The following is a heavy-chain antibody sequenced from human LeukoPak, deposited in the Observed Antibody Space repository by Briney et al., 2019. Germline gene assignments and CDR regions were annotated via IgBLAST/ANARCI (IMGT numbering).Heavy chain of an antibody. D-gene: IGHD6-13*01. CDR3: ARRYSRDY. CDR1: GFTFSSYS. V-gene: IGHV3-48*04. J-gene: IGHJ4*02. CDR2: ISSISNSI. Sequence: PGGSLRLSCAASGFTFSSYSMNWVRQAPGKGLEWVSYISSISNSIYYADSVKGRFTISRDNAKNSLYLQMNSLRAEDTAVYYCARRYSRDYWGQGTLVTVSS.